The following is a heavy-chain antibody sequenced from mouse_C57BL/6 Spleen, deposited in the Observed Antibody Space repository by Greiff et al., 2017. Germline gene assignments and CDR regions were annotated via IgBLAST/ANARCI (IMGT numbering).Heavy chain of an antibody. J-gene: IGHJ2*01. D-gene: IGHD2-5*01. V-gene: IGHV1-54*01. Sequence: VQLQQSGAELVRPGTSVKVSCKASGYAFTNYLIEWVKQRPGQGLEWIGVINPGSGGTNYNEKFKGKATLTADKSSRTAYMQRSSLTSEDSAVYVCASAYYSNYSLFDAWGQGNTVPVS. CDR3: ASAYYSNYSLFDA. CDR1: GYAFTNYL. CDR2: INPGSGGT.